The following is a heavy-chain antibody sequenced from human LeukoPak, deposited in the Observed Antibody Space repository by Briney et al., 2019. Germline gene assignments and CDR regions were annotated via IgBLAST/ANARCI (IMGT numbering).Heavy chain of an antibody. J-gene: IGHJ5*02. CDR1: GGPFSGYY. V-gene: IGHV4-34*01. CDR2: INHSGST. CDR3: ARFGTYYYDSSGYP. D-gene: IGHD3-22*01. Sequence: SETLSLTCAVYGGPFSGYYWSWIRQPPGKGLEWIGEINHSGSTNYNPSLKSRVTISVDTSKNQFSLKLSSVTAADTAVYYCARFGTYYYDSSGYPWGQGTLVTVSS.